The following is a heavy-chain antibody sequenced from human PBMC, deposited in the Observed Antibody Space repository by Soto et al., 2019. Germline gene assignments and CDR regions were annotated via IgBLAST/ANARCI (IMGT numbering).Heavy chain of an antibody. Sequence: DVQLVESGGGLIQPGESLRLSCAAFGFTISGKKYVAWVRQAPGKGLEWVSALYDLDGSFYAASVKGRFTTSSDSSKTTVYLQMNDLRPDDTAVYYCATWHEREHAYDVWGQGTTVTGSS. V-gene: IGHV3-53*01. CDR1: GFTISGKKY. D-gene: IGHD1-1*01. CDR2: LYDLDGS. CDR3: ATWHEREHAYDV. J-gene: IGHJ3*01.